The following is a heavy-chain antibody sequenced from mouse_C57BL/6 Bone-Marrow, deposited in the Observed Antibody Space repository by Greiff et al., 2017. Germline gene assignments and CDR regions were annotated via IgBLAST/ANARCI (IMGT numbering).Heavy chain of an antibody. CDR3: ARGGGWAMDY. CDR1: GFNINDYD. J-gene: IGHJ4*01. D-gene: IGHD2-3*01. Sequence: EVQLQQSGGGLVKPGASVKLSCTASGFNINDYDMHWVKQRTEQGLEWIGRIDTEDGETNYAPTVPGKGTITADTSSNTAYLQLSSLTSEDTAVYYCARGGGWAMDYWGQGTAVTVSS. CDR2: IDTEDGET. V-gene: IGHV14-2*01.